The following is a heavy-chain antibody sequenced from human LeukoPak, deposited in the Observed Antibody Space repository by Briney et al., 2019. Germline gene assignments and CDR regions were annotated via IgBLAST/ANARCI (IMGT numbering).Heavy chain of an antibody. CDR1: GFTFSTYA. V-gene: IGHV3-23*01. J-gene: IGHJ5*02. Sequence: GGSLRLSCAASGFTFSTYAMTWVRQAPGKGPEWVSAISGSGGSTYYADSVKGRFTISRDNSKNTLDLQMNSLRTEDTAVYYCAKLPREYCSSTSCPNWFDHWGQGTLVTVSS. CDR3: AKLPREYCSSTSCPNWFDH. CDR2: ISGSGGST. D-gene: IGHD2-2*01.